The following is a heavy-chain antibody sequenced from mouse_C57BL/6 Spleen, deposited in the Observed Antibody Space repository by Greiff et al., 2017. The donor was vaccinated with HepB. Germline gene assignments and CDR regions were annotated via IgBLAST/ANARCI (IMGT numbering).Heavy chain of an antibody. CDR3: VRAAVTTVVAPYFDY. V-gene: IGHV10-3*01. CDR1: GFTFNTYA. CDR2: IRSKSSNYAT. Sequence: EVMLVESGGGLVQPKGSLKLSCAASGFTFNTYAMHWVRQAPGKGLEWVARIRSKSSNYATYYADSVKDRFTISRDDSQSMLYLQMNNLKTEDTAMYYCVRAAVTTVVAPYFDYWGQGTTLTVSS. J-gene: IGHJ2*01. D-gene: IGHD1-1*01.